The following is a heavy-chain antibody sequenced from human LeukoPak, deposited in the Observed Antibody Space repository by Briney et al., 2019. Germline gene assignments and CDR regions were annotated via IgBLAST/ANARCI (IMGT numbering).Heavy chain of an antibody. D-gene: IGHD6-13*01. CDR2: INHSGST. J-gene: IGHJ5*02. CDR3: SGYSSTPGEGWFDP. Sequence: SETLSLTCAIYGGSFSGYYWSWIRQPPGKGLEWIGEINHSGSTNYNPSLKSRVTISVDTSKNQFSLKLSSVTAADTAVYYCSGYSSTPGEGWFDPWGQGTLVTVSS. CDR1: GGSFSGYY. V-gene: IGHV4-34*01.